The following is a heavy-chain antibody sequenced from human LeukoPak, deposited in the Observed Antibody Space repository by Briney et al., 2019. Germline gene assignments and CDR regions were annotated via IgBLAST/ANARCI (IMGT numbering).Heavy chain of an antibody. CDR2: ISSSSSYI. Sequence: GGSLRLSCAASGFIFSSYSMNWVRQAPGKGLEWVSSISSSSSYIYYADSVKGRFTISRDNAKNSLYLQMNSLRAEDTAVYYCARAFDPYQPLSPLDFDYWGQGTLVTVSS. CDR3: ARAFDPYQPLSPLDFDY. CDR1: GFIFSSYS. V-gene: IGHV3-21*01. J-gene: IGHJ4*02. D-gene: IGHD2-2*01.